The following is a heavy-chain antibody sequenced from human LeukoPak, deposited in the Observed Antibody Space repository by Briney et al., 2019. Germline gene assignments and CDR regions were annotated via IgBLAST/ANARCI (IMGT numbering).Heavy chain of an antibody. J-gene: IGHJ2*01. V-gene: IGHV3-21*04. CDR2: ISGSSSYI. Sequence: GGSLRLSCAASGFTFSSYSMNWVRQAPGKGLEWVSSISGSSSYIYYADSVKGRFTISRDNAKNSLYLQMNSLRAEDTALYYCAKAIAAAGTYHWYFDLWGRGTLVTVSS. CDR1: GFTFSSYS. D-gene: IGHD6-13*01. CDR3: AKAIAAAGTYHWYFDL.